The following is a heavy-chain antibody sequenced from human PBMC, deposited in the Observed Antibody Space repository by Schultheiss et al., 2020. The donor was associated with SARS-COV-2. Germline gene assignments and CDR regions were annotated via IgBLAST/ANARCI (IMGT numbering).Heavy chain of an antibody. Sequence: GGSLRLSCAASGFTFSNYAMHWVRQAPGKGLEWVSAISGSGGSTYYADSVKGRFTISRDNSKNTLYLQMNSLRAEDTAVYYCARDVSHYYDGSGYYYYFDSWGQGTLVTVSS. CDR3: ARDVSHYYDGSGYYYYFDS. V-gene: IGHV3-23*01. J-gene: IGHJ4*02. CDR2: ISGSGGST. D-gene: IGHD3-22*01. CDR1: GFTFSNYA.